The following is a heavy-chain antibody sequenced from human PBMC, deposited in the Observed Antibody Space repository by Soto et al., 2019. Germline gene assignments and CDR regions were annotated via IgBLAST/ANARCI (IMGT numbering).Heavy chain of an antibody. J-gene: IGHJ6*02. CDR1: GGSFSGYY. Sequence: QVQLQQWGAGLLKPSETLSLTCAVYGGSFSGYYWSWIRQPPGKGLEWIGEINHSGSTNYNPSLKSRVTISVDTSKNQFSLKLSSVTAADTVVYYCARGVTVTTYYYYYYGMDVWGQGTTVTVSS. CDR3: ARGVTVTTYYYYYYGMDV. CDR2: INHSGST. V-gene: IGHV4-34*01. D-gene: IGHD4-4*01.